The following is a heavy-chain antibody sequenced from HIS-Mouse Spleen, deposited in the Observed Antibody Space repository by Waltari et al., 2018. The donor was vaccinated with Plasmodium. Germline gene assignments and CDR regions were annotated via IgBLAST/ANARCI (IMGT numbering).Heavy chain of an antibody. Sequence: QVQLVESGGGVVQPGRSLRLSCAASGFPFSSYGMHWVRQAPGKGLEWGAVISYDGSNKDYADSVKGRFTISRDNSKNTLYLQMNSLRAEDTAVYYCATSGLTGGTYYFDYWGQGTLVTVSS. J-gene: IGHJ4*02. CDR3: ATSGLTGGTYYFDY. CDR1: GFPFSSYG. D-gene: IGHD7-27*01. V-gene: IGHV3-30*03. CDR2: ISYDGSNK.